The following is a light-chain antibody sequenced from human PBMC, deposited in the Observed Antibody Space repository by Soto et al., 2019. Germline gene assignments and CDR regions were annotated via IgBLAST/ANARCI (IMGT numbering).Light chain of an antibody. V-gene: IGKV1-39*01. J-gene: IGKJ2*01. CDR2: AAS. CDR3: HQIHSTSYYT. CDR1: QTIRNY. Sequence: DIQMTQSPSSLSASVGDRVTITCRASQTIRNYLHWYQQRPGKTPNLLVYAASNLRSGVPSRFSGSCSGTDFTLTISSMQPEDFGTYYCHQIHSTSYYTFDQG.